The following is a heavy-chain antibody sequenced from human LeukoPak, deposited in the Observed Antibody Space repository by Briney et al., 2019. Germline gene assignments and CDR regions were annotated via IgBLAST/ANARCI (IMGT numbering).Heavy chain of an antibody. J-gene: IGHJ4*02. CDR3: VRDGVDYSFEY. CDR2: IYSGGST. V-gene: IGHV3-53*01. D-gene: IGHD4-11*01. CDR1: GFTVSSSF. Sequence: GGSLRLSCAASGFTVSSSFMSWGRQAPGKGLEWVSVIYSGGSTYYADSVKGRFTISRDNPKNTLYLQMNSLRADDTAVYYCVRDGVDYSFEYWGQGTLVTVSS.